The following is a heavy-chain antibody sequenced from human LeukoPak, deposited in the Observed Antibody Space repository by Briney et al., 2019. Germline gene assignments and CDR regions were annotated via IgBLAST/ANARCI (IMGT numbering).Heavy chain of an antibody. D-gene: IGHD5-12*01. CDR1: GGSISSYY. CDR3: ARVSGRRTTYNWFDA. CDR2: IYHSGST. V-gene: IGHV4-59*01. Sequence: PSETLSLTCTVSGGSISSYYWSWIRQPPGKGLEWIGYIYHSGSTNYNASLKSRVTISVDTSKNQFSLKLSSVTAADTAVYYCARVSGRRTTYNWFDAWGQGTLVTVSS. J-gene: IGHJ5*02.